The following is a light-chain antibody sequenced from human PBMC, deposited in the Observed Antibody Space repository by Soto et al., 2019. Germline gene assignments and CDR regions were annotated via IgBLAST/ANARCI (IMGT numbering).Light chain of an antibody. V-gene: IGKV3-11*01. CDR1: QSVSSY. CDR2: DAS. Sequence: EIVLTQSPATLSLSPGERATLSCRASQSVSSYLAWYQQKPGQAPRLLIYDASNRATGIPARFSGSGSGTDFTLTISILEPEDFAVYCCQQRSNWPWTFGRGTKVEIK. J-gene: IGKJ1*01. CDR3: QQRSNWPWT.